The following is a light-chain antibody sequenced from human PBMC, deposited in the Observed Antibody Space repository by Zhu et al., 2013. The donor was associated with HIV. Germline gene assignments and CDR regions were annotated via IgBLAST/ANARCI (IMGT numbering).Light chain of an antibody. J-gene: IGKJ4*01. V-gene: IGKV1-17*01. Sequence: DIQMTQSPSSLSASIGDRVTITCQASQDISNYLNWYQQKPGKVPKRLIYAASTLQSGVPSRFSGSGSGTEFTLTISSLQPEDFATYYCLQHNSYPLTFGGGTKVEIK. CDR2: AAS. CDR1: QDISNY. CDR3: LQHNSYPLT.